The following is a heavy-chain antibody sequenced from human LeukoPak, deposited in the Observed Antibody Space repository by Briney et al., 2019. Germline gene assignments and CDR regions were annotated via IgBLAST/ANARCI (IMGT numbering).Heavy chain of an antibody. CDR2: IYYSGST. CDR3: ARGGETYYDFWSGYRKNYFDY. D-gene: IGHD3-3*01. CDR1: GGSISSYY. J-gene: IGHJ4*02. Sequence: SETLSLTCTVSGGSISSYYWSWIRQPPGKGLEWIGYIYYSGSTNYNPSLKSRVTISVDTSKNQFSLKLSSVTAADTAVYYCARGGETYYDFWSGYRKNYFDYWGQGTLVTVSS. V-gene: IGHV4-59*12.